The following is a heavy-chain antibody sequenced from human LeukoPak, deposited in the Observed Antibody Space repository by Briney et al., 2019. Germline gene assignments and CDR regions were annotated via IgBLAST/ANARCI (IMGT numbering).Heavy chain of an antibody. D-gene: IGHD4-17*01. CDR1: GFTFSTYA. J-gene: IGHJ4*02. Sequence: PGGSLRLSCAASGFTFSTYAMSWARQATGKGLEWVSSISGSGDITYHADSVKGRFTISRDNSKNTLYLQMNSLRAEDTAVYYCAKRPTVTTSGFFDYWGQGTLVTVSS. CDR3: AKRPTVTTSGFFDY. CDR2: ISGSGDIT. V-gene: IGHV3-23*01.